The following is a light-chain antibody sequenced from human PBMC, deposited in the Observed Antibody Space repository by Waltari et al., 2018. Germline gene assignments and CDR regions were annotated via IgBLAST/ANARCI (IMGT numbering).Light chain of an antibody. J-gene: IGKJ3*01. V-gene: IGKV1-33*01. CDR2: ATS. Sequence: DVQMTQSPSSLSASIGDRVTITCQASQDITNYLNWYQQKPGKSTNPLIYATSNRESGVPSSFSGSGSGTLFTFTISSLQPEDIATYYCQQYDSLPLTFGPGTTVDV. CDR1: QDITNY. CDR3: QQYDSLPLT.